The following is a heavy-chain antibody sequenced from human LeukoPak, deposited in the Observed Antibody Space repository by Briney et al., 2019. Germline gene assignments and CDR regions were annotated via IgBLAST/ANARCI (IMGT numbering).Heavy chain of an antibody. V-gene: IGHV3-53*01. D-gene: IGHD6-19*01. CDR2: IYSGGST. CDR1: GFTVSNNY. J-gene: IGHJ4*02. Sequence: PGGSLRLSCAASGFTVSNNYMSWVRQAPGKGLEWVSVIYSGGSTYYADSVKGRFTISRDNSKNTLYLQVNSLKTEDTAVYYCTTDLIAVATGGYWGQGTLVTVSS. CDR3: TTDLIAVATGGY.